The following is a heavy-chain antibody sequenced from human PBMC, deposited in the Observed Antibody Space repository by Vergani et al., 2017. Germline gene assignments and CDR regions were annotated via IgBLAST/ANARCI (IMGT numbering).Heavy chain of an antibody. Sequence: EVQLVESGGGLVQPGGSLRLSCAASGFTFSSYEMNWVRQAPGKGLEWVSYISSSGSTIYYADSVKGRFTISRANAKNSLYLQMNSLRAEDTAVYYCARVGGSYGNYFDYWGQGTLVTVSS. D-gene: IGHD1-26*01. CDR2: ISSSGSTI. CDR3: ARVGGSYGNYFDY. V-gene: IGHV3-48*03. CDR1: GFTFSSYE. J-gene: IGHJ4*02.